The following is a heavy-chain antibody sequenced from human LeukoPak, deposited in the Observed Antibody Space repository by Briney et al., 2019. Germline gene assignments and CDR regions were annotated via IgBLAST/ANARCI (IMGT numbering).Heavy chain of an antibody. J-gene: IGHJ4*02. D-gene: IGHD3-22*01. CDR3: ARQGAYYYDSTKFTFEY. Sequence: SETPSLTCTVSGGSISSSSYYWGWIRQPPGKGLEWIGSIYYSGSTYYNPSLKSRVTISVDTSKNQFSLKLSSVTAADTAVYYCARQGAYYYDSTKFTFEYWGQGTLVSVSS. CDR2: IYYSGST. V-gene: IGHV4-39*01. CDR1: GGSISSSSYY.